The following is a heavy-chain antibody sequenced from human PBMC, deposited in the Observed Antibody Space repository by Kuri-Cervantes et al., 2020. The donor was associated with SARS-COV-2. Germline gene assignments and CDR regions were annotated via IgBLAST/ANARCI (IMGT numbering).Heavy chain of an antibody. D-gene: IGHD3-22*01. V-gene: IGHV1-8*03. J-gene: IGHJ4*02. Sequence: ASVKVSCKASGYTSTGYYMHWVRQAPGQGLEWMGWMNPNSGNTGYAQKFQGRVTITRNTSISTAYMELSSLRSEDTAVYYCARSVYYDSSGYYEGMDYWGQGTLVTVSS. CDR3: ARSVYYDSSGYYEGMDY. CDR2: MNPNSGNT. CDR1: GYTSTGYY.